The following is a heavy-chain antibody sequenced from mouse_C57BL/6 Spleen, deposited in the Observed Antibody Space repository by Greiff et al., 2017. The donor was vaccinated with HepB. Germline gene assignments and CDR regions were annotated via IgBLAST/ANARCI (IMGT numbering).Heavy chain of an antibody. D-gene: IGHD2-3*01. J-gene: IGHJ3*01. Sequence: EVQLVESGGGLVKPGGSLKLSCAASGFTFSDYGMHWVRQAPEKGLEWVAYISSGSSTIYYADTVKGRFTISRDNAKNTLFLQMTSLRSEDTAMYYCARSYDGYYLAWFAYWGQGTLVTVSA. V-gene: IGHV5-17*01. CDR2: ISSGSSTI. CDR3: ARSYDGYYLAWFAY. CDR1: GFTFSDYG.